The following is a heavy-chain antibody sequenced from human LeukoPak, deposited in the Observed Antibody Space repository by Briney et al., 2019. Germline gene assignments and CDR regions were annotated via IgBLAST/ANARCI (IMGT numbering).Heavy chain of an antibody. J-gene: IGHJ3*02. D-gene: IGHD5-12*01. CDR2: ISSSGGTK. V-gene: IGHV3-48*01. CDR3: ARSRATYAFDI. Sequence: GGSLRLSCTASGFTFSGYSMNWVRQAPGKGLEWVSYISSSGGTKYYADSVKGQFTISRDNAMNSLYLQMNSLRAEDTAVYDCARSRATYAFDIWGQGTMVTVSS. CDR1: GFTFSGYS.